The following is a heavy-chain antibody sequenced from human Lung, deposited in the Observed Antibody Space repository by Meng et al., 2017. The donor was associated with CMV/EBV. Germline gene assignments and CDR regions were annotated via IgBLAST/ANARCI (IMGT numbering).Heavy chain of an antibody. CDR2: LYPDGST. CDR1: PDSITNCF. D-gene: IGHD2-2*01. CDR3: ARTPVRFCNTHMCYAFDY. J-gene: IGHJ4*02. V-gene: IGHV4-4*07. Sequence: GQRQGSGQSLGKPSGTRSVTCIFSPDSITNCFWSWVRQPAGKGLEWIGRLYPDGSTDYNPSLSSRLTLSLDTSKIRFSLKLRSVTAADTAIYYCARTPVRFCNTHMCYAFDYWGQGALVTVSS.